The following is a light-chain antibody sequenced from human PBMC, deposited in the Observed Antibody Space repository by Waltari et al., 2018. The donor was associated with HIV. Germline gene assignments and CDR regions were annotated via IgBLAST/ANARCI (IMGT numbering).Light chain of an antibody. Sequence: QSALTQPASVSGSPGQSITISCTGASSDVGDYNYVSWYQQHQGKAPKLVIYDVSNRPSGVSNRFSGSKSGNTASLTISGLQAEDEADYYCSSYTGSSTLGVFGTGTRVTVL. CDR3: SSYTGSSTLGV. J-gene: IGLJ1*01. CDR1: SSDVGDYNY. V-gene: IGLV2-14*03. CDR2: DVS.